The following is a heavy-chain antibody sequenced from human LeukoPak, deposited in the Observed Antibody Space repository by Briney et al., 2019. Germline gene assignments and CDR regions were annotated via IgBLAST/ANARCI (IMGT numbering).Heavy chain of an antibody. CDR3: ARNFDS. V-gene: IGHV3-48*01. J-gene: IGHJ4*02. Sequence: PGGSLRLSCAASGFTFTSYTMNWVRQAPGKGLEWVSYITSSSSTIYYADSVKGRFTMSRDNAENSLYLQMNSLRAEDTAVYYCARNFDSWGQGILVTASS. CDR2: ITSSSSTI. CDR1: GFTFTSYT. D-gene: IGHD2/OR15-2a*01.